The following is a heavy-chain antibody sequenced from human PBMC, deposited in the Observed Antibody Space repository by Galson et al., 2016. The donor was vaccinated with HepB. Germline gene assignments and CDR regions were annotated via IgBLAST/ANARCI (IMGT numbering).Heavy chain of an antibody. J-gene: IGHJ6*02. V-gene: IGHV1-46*01. Sequence: SVKVSCKASGYTFGSYPIHWVRQAPGQGLEWMGIITPNNGNTVYAQKFQGSVTMTSDTSTSTVYMEVSSLRSEHTAVYYCARDKERWVQYNYYLGMDVWGQGTTVTVSS. CDR3: ARDKERWVQYNYYLGMDV. D-gene: IGHD5-24*01. CDR2: ITPNNGNT. CDR1: GYTFGSYP.